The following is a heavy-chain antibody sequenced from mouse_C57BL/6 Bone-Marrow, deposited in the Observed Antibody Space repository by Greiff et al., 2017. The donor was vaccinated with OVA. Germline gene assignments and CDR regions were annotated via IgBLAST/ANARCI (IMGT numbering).Heavy chain of an antibody. Sequence: VQLQQPGAELVKPGDSVKLSCKASGYTFTSYWMPWVKQRPGQGLEWIGMIHPNSGSTNYNEKFKSKATLTVDKSSSTAYMQLSSLTSEDSAVYYCARVYYGSSPLYAMDYWGQGTSVTVSS. J-gene: IGHJ4*01. CDR3: ARVYYGSSPLYAMDY. V-gene: IGHV1-64*01. CDR1: GYTFTSYW. D-gene: IGHD1-1*01. CDR2: IHPNSGST.